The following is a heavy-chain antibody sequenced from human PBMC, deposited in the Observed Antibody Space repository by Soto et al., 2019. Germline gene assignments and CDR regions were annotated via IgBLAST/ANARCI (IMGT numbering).Heavy chain of an antibody. J-gene: IGHJ3*02. CDR1: GFTVSSNY. D-gene: IGHD2-21*02. CDR3: SRGGALSCGGDFYANGAIDI. CDR2: IYSGGST. V-gene: IGHV3-53*01. Sequence: GGSLRLSCAASGFTVSSNYMSWVRQAPGKGLEWVSVIYSGGSTYYADSVQGRFTISRDNSKNTLYLQMNSLRAEDTAVYYCSRGGALSCGGDFYANGAIDIWGQGTMVTVSS.